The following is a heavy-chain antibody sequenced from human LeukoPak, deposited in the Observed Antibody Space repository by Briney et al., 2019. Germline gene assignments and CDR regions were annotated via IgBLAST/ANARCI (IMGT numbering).Heavy chain of an antibody. Sequence: SETLSLTCTVSGGSISSYYWSWIRQPPGKGLEWIGYIYYSGSTNYNPSLKSRVTISVDTSKNQFSLKLSSVTAADTAVYYCARDSTMVRGVRWGQGTLVTVSS. J-gene: IGHJ4*02. CDR3: ARDSTMVRGVR. CDR2: IYYSGST. D-gene: IGHD3-10*01. CDR1: GGSISSYY. V-gene: IGHV4-59*01.